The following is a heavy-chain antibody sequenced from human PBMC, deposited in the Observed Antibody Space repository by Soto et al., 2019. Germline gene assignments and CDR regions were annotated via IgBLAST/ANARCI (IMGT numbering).Heavy chain of an antibody. CDR2: INSDGSST. V-gene: IGHV3-74*01. J-gene: IGHJ6*04. CDR1: GFTFSSYW. D-gene: IGHD3-3*01. CDR3: ARVVEYYDFWSGYPDV. Sequence: GGSLRLSCAASGFTFSSYWMHWVRQAPGKGLVWVSRINSDGSSTSYADSVKGRFTISRDNAKNTLYLQMNSLRAEDTAVYYCARVVEYYDFWSGYPDVWGKGTTVTVSS.